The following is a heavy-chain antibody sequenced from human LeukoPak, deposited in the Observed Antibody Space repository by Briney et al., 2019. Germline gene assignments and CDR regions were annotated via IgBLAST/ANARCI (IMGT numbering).Heavy chain of an antibody. CDR3: ARESVGWQQLEYDY. CDR2: INWNGGST. J-gene: IGHJ4*02. V-gene: IGHV3-20*04. D-gene: IGHD6-13*01. Sequence: RSGGSLRLSCAASGFTFDDYGMSWVRQAPGKGLEWVSGINWNGGSTGYADSVKGRFTISRDNSRDTLFLQMNSLRAEDTAVYYCARESVGWQQLEYDYWGQGTLVTVSS. CDR1: GFTFDDYG.